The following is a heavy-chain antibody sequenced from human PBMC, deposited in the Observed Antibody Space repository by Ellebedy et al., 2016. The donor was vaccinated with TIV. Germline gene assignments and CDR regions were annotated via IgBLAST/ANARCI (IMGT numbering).Heavy chain of an antibody. V-gene: IGHV1-2*02. CDR1: GYTFTGYY. D-gene: IGHD6-13*01. J-gene: IGHJ6*03. CDR2: INPNSGGT. CDR3: ASPAAGRDYYYYYYMDV. Sequence: ASVKVSCXASGYTFTGYYMHWVRQAPGQGLEWMGWINPNSGGTNYAQKFQGRVTMTRDTSISTAYMELSRLRSDDTAVYYCASPAAGRDYYYYYYMDVWGKGTTVTVSS.